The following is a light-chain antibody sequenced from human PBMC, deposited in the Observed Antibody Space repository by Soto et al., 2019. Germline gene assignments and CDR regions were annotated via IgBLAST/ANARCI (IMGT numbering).Light chain of an antibody. CDR2: GNS. Sequence: QSVLTQPPSVSWAPGQRVTISCTGSSFNIGAGYDVHGYQQLPGTAPRLLIYGNSNRPSGVPVRFSGSKSGTSASLAITGLQAEDEADYYCQFYDSSLSVVFGGGTKLTVL. J-gene: IGLJ2*01. CDR1: SFNIGAGYD. CDR3: QFYDSSLSVV. V-gene: IGLV1-40*01.